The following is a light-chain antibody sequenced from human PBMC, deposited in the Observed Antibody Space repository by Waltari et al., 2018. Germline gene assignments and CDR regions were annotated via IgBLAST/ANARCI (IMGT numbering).Light chain of an antibody. CDR1: QVVSGH. CDR3: HQYYLTPWT. CDR2: GVS. J-gene: IGKJ1*01. Sequence: EIVMTQSPATLSVSPGERATLSCRPSQVVSGHLAWYQQKPGRAPRLLIYGVSSRATGIPARFSGGGSGTDFTLTISNLQPEDAALYFCHQYYLTPWTFGQGTKLEIK. V-gene: IGKV3-15*01.